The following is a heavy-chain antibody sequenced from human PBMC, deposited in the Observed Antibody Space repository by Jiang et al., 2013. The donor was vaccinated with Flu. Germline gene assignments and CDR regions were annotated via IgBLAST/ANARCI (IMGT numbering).Heavy chain of an antibody. CDR1: GGTFSSYA. CDR3: ARESLWQLVPVVGFWFDP. V-gene: IGHV1-69*01. J-gene: IGHJ5*02. D-gene: IGHD6-6*01. CDR2: IIPIFGTA. Sequence: SGAEVKKPGSSVKVSCKASGGTFSSYAISWVRQAPGQGLEWMGGIIPIFGTANYAQKFQGRVTITADESTSTAYMELSSLRSEDTAVYYCARESLWQLVPVVGFWFDPWGQGTLVTVSS.